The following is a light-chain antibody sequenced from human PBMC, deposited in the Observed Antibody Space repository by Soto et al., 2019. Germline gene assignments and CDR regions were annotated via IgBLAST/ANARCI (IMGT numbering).Light chain of an antibody. CDR2: DVS. CDR1: SSDVGGYNY. CDR3: CSHAGSYTYV. Sequence: QSALTQPRSVSGSPGQSVTISCTGTSSDVGGYNYVSWYQQHPGKAPKVMIYDVSKRPSGVPDRFSGSKSGNTASLTISGLQAEDEADYYCCSHAGSYTYVFGTGTKVTV. J-gene: IGLJ1*01. V-gene: IGLV2-11*01.